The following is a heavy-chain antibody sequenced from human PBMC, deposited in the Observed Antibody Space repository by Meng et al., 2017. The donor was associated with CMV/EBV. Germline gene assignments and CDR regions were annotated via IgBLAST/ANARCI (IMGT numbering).Heavy chain of an antibody. J-gene: IGHJ5*02. Sequence: SGSSISSSNWWGWIRQPPGKGLEWIGYIYYSGSTYYNPSLKSRVTMSVDTSKNQFSLKLSSVTAVDTAVYYCARLGSSSSWVLGWFDPWGQGTLVTVSS. D-gene: IGHD6-6*01. CDR2: IYYSGST. CDR3: ARLGSSSSWVLGWFDP. V-gene: IGHV4-28*01. CDR1: GSSISSSNW.